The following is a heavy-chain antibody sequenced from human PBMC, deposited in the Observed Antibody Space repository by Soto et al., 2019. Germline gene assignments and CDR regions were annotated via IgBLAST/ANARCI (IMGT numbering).Heavy chain of an antibody. D-gene: IGHD6-19*01. CDR1: GFTFTSSA. V-gene: IGHV1-58*01. J-gene: IGHJ4*02. CDR2: IVVGSGNT. CDR3: AASGYSSGWDIPGTGY. Sequence: ASVKVSCKASGFTFTSSAVQWVLQARGQRLEWIGWIVVGSGNTNYAQKFQERVTITRDMSTSTAYMELSSLRSEDTAVYYCAASGYSSGWDIPGTGYWGQGTLVTVSS.